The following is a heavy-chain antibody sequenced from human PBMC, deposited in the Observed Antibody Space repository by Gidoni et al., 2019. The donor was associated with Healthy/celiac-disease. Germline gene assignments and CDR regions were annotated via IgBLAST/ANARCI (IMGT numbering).Heavy chain of an antibody. D-gene: IGHD2-21*02. Sequence: QVQLQQWGAGLLKPSETLSLTCSVYGASFRGYYWSWIRQPPGKGLEWIGEINHSGSTNYNPSLKSRVTISVDTSKNQFSLKLSSVTAADTAVYYCARGVVVTPDREDDAFDIWGQGTMVTVSS. CDR1: GASFRGYY. J-gene: IGHJ3*02. CDR2: INHSGST. V-gene: IGHV4-34*01. CDR3: ARGVVVTPDREDDAFDI.